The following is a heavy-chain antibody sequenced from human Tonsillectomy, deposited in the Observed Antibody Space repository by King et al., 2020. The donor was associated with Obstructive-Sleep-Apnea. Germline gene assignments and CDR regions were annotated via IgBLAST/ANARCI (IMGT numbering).Heavy chain of an antibody. CDR2: MYAGDSDA. J-gene: IGHJ4*02. V-gene: IGHV5-51*01. CDR3: AASHYYYDAMTYFDY. Sequence: QLVQSGAEVKKPGESLKISCKGSGYSFSDYWIAWVRQMPGEGLEWMGIMYAGDSDARYSPSFLGHVTISADESSSTAYLQWSSLKAADSAMYYCAASHYYYDAMTYFDYWGQGTLVTVSS. CDR1: GYSFSDYW. D-gene: IGHD3-22*01.